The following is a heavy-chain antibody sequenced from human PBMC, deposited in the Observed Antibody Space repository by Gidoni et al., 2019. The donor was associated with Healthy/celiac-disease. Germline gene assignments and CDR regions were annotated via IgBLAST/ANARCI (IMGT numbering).Heavy chain of an antibody. CDR3: ARSRERDYGSKGYFDY. D-gene: IGHD4-17*01. CDR2: ISAYNGNT. CDR1: GYPLTIYG. J-gene: IGHJ4*02. Sequence: QLQLVQSGAEVKKPGAFVKLSCKASGYPLTIYGISWVRQAPGQGLEWMGWISAYNGNTNYAQKLQGRVTMTTDTSTSTAYMELRSLRSDDTAVYYCARSRERDYGSKGYFDYWGQGTLVTVSS. V-gene: IGHV1-18*01.